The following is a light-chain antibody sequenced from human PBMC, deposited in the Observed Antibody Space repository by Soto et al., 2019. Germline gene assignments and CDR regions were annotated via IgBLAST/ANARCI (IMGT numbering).Light chain of an antibody. Sequence: EIVMTQSPATLSVSPGERATLSCRASQSVFSSLAWYQQRPGQAPRLLIYGSATRATGIPDRFSGSGSGTEFTLTISSLQSEDSAVSYCQQYHSWPAFGQGTKVEIK. CDR3: QQYHSWPA. CDR1: QSVFSS. V-gene: IGKV3-15*01. J-gene: IGKJ1*01. CDR2: GSA.